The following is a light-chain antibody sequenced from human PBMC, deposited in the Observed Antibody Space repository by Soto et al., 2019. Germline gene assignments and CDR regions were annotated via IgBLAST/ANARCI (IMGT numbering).Light chain of an antibody. CDR2: KAS. J-gene: IGKJ1*01. Sequence: DIQMTQPPSALSASLGDIVTITCRASQTISSWLAWYQQKPVKAPKLLIYKASTLKSGVPSRLSGSGSGTELTLTISSLQPDDFATYYCQHYNSSPEAFGQGTKVDI. CDR3: QHYNSSPEA. CDR1: QTISSW. V-gene: IGKV1-5*03.